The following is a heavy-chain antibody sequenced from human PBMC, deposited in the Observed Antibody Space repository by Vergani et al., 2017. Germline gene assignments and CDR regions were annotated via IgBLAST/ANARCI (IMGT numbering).Heavy chain of an antibody. CDR2: LNPTTGHT. CDR3: ARSIGYCAGATCRAYYFDH. CDR1: GYIFKNYY. J-gene: IGHJ5*02. D-gene: IGHD2-21*01. V-gene: IGHV1-46*02. Sequence: VQLVQSGAEVRKPGASVTVSCTASGYIFKNYYIHWLRQAPGQAFEWMRILNPTTGHTTSAQKFMGRVDMTRDPSTDTSTRTVQMTLSSLRSEDTAVYYCARSIGYCAGATCRAYYFDHGGQGTRVTVSS.